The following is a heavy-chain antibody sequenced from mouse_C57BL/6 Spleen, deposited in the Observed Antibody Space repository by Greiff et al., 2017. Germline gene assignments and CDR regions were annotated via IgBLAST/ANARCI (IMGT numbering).Heavy chain of an antibody. CDR1: GYSITSGYY. Sequence: EVQLQQSGPGLVKPSQSLSLTCSVTGYSITSGYYWNWIRQFPGNKLEWMGYISYDGSNNYNPSLKNRISITRDTSKNQFFLKLNSVTTEDTATYYCAREGSSFDYWGQGTTRTVSS. CDR3: AREGSSFDY. J-gene: IGHJ2*01. CDR2: ISYDGSN. V-gene: IGHV3-6*01.